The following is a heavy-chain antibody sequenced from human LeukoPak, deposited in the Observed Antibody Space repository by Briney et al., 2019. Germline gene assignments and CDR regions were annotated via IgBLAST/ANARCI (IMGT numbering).Heavy chain of an antibody. D-gene: IGHD3-10*01. J-gene: IGHJ4*02. Sequence: GGSLRLSCAASGFTFRNYVMTWVRQAPGKGLEWVSTIYDDNTYYADSVKGRFAISTDNSKNTLYLQMNSLRVEDTAVYFCAARKVRGVWFYLDYWGQGTLVTVSS. CDR1: GFTFRNYV. V-gene: IGHV3-23*01. CDR3: AARKVRGVWFYLDY. CDR2: IYDDNT.